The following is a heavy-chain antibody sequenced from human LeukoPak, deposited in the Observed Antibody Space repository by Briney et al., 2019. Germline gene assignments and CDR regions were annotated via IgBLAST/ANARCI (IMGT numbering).Heavy chain of an antibody. D-gene: IGHD2-2*01. CDR3: AKVLGYCSSTSCPIGY. J-gene: IGHJ4*02. Sequence: GGSLRLSCAASGFTFDDFTMHWIRQAPGKGLEWVSVISWNSANIAYADSVRGRFTISRDNAKNALYLQMNSLRAEDTAVYYCAKVLGYCSSTSCPIGYWGQGTLVTVSS. CDR1: GFTFDDFT. CDR2: ISWNSANI. V-gene: IGHV3-9*01.